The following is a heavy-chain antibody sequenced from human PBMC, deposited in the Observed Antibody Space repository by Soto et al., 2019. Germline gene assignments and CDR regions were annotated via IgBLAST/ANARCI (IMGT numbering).Heavy chain of an antibody. CDR3: ARDSSGWYVDDAFDI. D-gene: IGHD6-19*01. V-gene: IGHV1-2*04. CDR2: INPNSGGT. J-gene: IGHJ3*02. Sequence: QVQLVQSGAEVKKPGASVKVSCKASGYTFTGYYMHWVRQAPGQGLEWMGWINPNSGGTNYAQKFQGWATMTRDTTISTAYMELSRLRSDDTAVYYCARDSSGWYVDDAFDIWGQGTMVTVSS. CDR1: GYTFTGYY.